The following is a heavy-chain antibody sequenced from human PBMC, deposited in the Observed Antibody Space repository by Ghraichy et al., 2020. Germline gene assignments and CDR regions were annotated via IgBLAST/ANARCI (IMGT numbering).Heavy chain of an antibody. CDR2: SYGSGSS. CDR3: ATIAVAGTGSFDN. D-gene: IGHD6-19*01. V-gene: IGHV4-31*03. Sequence: SQTLSLTCTVSGGSISGGGIYWSWIRQHPGKGLEWIGYSYGSGSSNYNPSLGSRVTISLDTSENEFSLRLSSVTAADTAVYYCATIAVAGTGSFDNWGQGTLVTVSS. CDR1: GGSISGGGIY. J-gene: IGHJ4*02.